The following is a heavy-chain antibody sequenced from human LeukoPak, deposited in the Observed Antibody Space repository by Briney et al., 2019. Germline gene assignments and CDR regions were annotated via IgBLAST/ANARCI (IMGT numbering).Heavy chain of an antibody. CDR3: ANTGYSSSWYPRGYYFDY. D-gene: IGHD6-13*01. V-gene: IGHV1-2*02. CDR2: INPNSGGT. J-gene: IGHJ4*02. CDR1: GYTFTGYY. Sequence: ASVKVSCKASGYTFTGYYMHWVRQAPGQGLEWMGWINPNSGGTNYAQKFQGRVTMTRDTSISTAYMELSRLRSDDTAVYYCANTGYSSSWYPRGYYFDYWGQGTLVTVSS.